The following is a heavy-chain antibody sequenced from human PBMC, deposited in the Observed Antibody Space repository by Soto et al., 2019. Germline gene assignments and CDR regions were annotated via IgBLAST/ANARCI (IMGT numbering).Heavy chain of an antibody. J-gene: IGHJ6*02. D-gene: IGHD3-9*01. CDR2: ITPVFGTP. Sequence: SVKVSCKISGGTFRTTTISWVRQAPGQGLEWMGEITPVFGTPDYPQKFQGRITITADESTSTVYMDLSSLRSEDTAVYYCARGGLVITDFYYGLDVWGPGTTVTVSS. CDR1: GGTFRTTT. V-gene: IGHV1-69*13. CDR3: ARGGLVITDFYYGLDV.